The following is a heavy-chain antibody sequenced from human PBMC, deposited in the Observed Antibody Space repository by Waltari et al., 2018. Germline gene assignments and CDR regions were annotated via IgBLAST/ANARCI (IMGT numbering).Heavy chain of an antibody. Sequence: QVQLVQSGAEVKKPGASVKISCKASGYTLTSYDINWVRQATGQGLEWMGWMNPNSGNTGYAQKFRGRVTMTRSTSISTAYMELSSVRSEDTAVYYCARAPHGVTMLGYWGQGTLVTVSS. CDR2: MNPNSGNT. CDR1: GYTLTSYD. CDR3: ARAPHGVTMLGY. V-gene: IGHV1-8*01. J-gene: IGHJ4*02. D-gene: IGHD2-21*02.